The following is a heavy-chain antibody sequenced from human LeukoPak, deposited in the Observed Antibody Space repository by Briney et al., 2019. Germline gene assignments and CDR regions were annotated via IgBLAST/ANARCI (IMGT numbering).Heavy chain of an antibody. CDR2: IYSGGST. CDR3: AKDQGKFGQNWFDP. V-gene: IGHV3-53*05. CDR1: GFTVSSNY. J-gene: IGHJ5*02. Sequence: PGGSLRLSCAASGFTVSSNYMSWVRQAPGKGLEWVSVIYSGGSTYYADSVKGRFTISRDNSKNTLYLQMNSLRAEDTAVYYCAKDQGKFGQNWFDPWGQGTLVTVSS. D-gene: IGHD3-10*01.